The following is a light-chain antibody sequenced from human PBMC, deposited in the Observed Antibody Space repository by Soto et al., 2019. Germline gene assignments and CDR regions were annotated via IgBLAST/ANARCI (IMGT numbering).Light chain of an antibody. CDR2: GAS. CDR1: QSVSRD. J-gene: IGKJ1*01. Sequence: EIVMTQSPATLSVSPGERATLSCRASQSVSRDLAWYQQKPGQAPRLLIYGASTRATGVPARFSGSGSGTEFTITISSLQSEDFAVYYCQLYNNWPPWTFGQGTKVEIK. CDR3: QLYNNWPPWT. V-gene: IGKV3-15*01.